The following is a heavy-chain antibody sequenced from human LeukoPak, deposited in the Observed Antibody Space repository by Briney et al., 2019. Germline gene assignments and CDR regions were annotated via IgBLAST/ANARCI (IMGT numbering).Heavy chain of an antibody. D-gene: IGHD3-10*01. CDR2: ISSSSSTI. CDR3: ARFGGNYYYYYYMDV. CDR1: GFTFSSYS. J-gene: IGHJ6*03. V-gene: IGHV3-48*01. Sequence: GGSLRLSCAASGFTFSSYSMNWVRQAPGKGLEWVAYISSSSSTIYYADSVKGRFTISRDNAKNSLYLQMNSLRAEDTAVYYCARFGGNYYYYYYMDVWGKGTTVTVSS.